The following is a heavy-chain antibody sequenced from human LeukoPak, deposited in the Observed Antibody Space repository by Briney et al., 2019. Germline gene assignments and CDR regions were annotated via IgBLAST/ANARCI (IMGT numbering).Heavy chain of an antibody. CDR3: ARGRGYCTGVSCDIDY. D-gene: IGHD2-8*02. CDR2: IISRGDTT. Sequence: GGSLRLSCAASGFTFNAYSMNWVSQAPGKGLEWVSNIISRGDTTHYAASVRGRFTISRDNAKDSVFLHLNSLRGDDTAVYYCARGRGYCTGVSCDIDYWGQGTLVTVSS. V-gene: IGHV3-48*04. CDR1: GFTFNAYS. J-gene: IGHJ4*02.